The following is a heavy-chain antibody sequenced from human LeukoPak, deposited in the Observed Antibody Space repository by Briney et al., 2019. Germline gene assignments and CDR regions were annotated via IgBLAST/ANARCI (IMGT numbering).Heavy chain of an antibody. Sequence: PGGSLRLSCAASGFAFSSYAMHWVRQAPGKGLEWVAVISYDGSNKYYADSVKGRFTISRDNSKNTLYLQMNSLRAEDTAVYYCARDQSGDYLYGMDVWGQGTTVTVSS. D-gene: IGHD4-17*01. CDR2: ISYDGSNK. J-gene: IGHJ6*02. CDR1: GFAFSSYA. CDR3: ARDQSGDYLYGMDV. V-gene: IGHV3-30-3*01.